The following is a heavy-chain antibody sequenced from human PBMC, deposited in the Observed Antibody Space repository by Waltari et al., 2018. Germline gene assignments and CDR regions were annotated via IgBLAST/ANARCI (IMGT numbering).Heavy chain of an antibody. CDR3: AKDQSIAVAGTRIDY. D-gene: IGHD6-19*01. Sequence: PGKGLEWVSGISWNSGSIGYADSVKGRFTISRDNAKNSLYLQMNSLRAEDTALYYCAKDQSIAVAGTRIDYWGQGTLVTVSS. CDR2: ISWNSGSI. V-gene: IGHV3-9*01. J-gene: IGHJ4*02.